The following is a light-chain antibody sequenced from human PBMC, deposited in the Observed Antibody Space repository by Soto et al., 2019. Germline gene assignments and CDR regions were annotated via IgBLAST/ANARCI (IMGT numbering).Light chain of an antibody. CDR3: ISYTTSSTYV. Sequence: QSALTQPPSVSGSPGQSVAISCTGTSSDVGSNNRVSWYQQPPGTAPKLMIYDVSNRPSGVPDRCSGSKSGNTASLTISGVQAEDEADYYCISYTTSSTYVFGTGTKLTVL. V-gene: IGLV2-18*02. CDR2: DVS. J-gene: IGLJ1*01. CDR1: SSDVGSNNR.